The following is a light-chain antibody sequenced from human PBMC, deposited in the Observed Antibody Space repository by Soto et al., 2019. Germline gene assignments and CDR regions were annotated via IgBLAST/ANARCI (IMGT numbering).Light chain of an antibody. V-gene: IGKV1-5*01. CDR3: QQYSTYPWT. J-gene: IGKJ1*01. CDR2: DAS. Sequence: DIQMTQSPSTLSASVGDRVTITCRASQSISNWLAWYQQKPGKAPKLLMYDASFLESGVPSRLSGSGSGTEFALTITSLQPDDFAIYYCQQYSTYPWTFGQGTKVEIK. CDR1: QSISNW.